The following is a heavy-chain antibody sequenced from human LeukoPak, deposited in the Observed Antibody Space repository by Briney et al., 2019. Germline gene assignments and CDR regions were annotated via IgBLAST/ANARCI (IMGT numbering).Heavy chain of an antibody. V-gene: IGHV3-72*01. Sequence: GGSLRLSCAASGFTFSDHYMDWVRQAPGKGLEWVGRTRNKANSYTTEYAASVKGRFTISRDASKNSLYLQMNSLKTEDTAVYYCARVGMYSQKGTFDYWGQGTLVTVSS. CDR3: ARVGMYSQKGTFDY. D-gene: IGHD5-18*01. CDR2: TRNKANSYTT. J-gene: IGHJ4*02. CDR1: GFTFSDHY.